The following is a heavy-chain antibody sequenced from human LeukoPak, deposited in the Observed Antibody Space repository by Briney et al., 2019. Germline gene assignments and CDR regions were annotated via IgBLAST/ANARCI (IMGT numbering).Heavy chain of an antibody. CDR2: IYTSGST. J-gene: IGHJ4*02. D-gene: IGHD3-3*01. Sequence: SQTLSLTCTVSGGSISSGSYYWSWIRQPAGKGREWIGRIYTSGSTNYNPSLKSRVTISVDTSKNQFSLKLSSVTAADTAVYYCARDRGYDFWSGLFDYWGQGTLVTVSS. CDR1: GGSISSGSYY. V-gene: IGHV4-61*02. CDR3: ARDRGYDFWSGLFDY.